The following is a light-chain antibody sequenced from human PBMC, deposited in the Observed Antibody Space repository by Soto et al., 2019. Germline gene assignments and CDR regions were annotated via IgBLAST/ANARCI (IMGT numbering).Light chain of an antibody. CDR1: EYVDIY. CDR3: QQRRNWPPLT. CDR2: HAS. V-gene: IGKV3-11*01. Sequence: ETVLTQSPATLSLSPGETATLSCRASEYVDIYLAWYQQKPGQAPRLLIYHASNRATGIPARFSGSGSGTDFTLTISSLEPEDSAAYYCQQRRNWPPLTFGGGTRVEIK. J-gene: IGKJ4*01.